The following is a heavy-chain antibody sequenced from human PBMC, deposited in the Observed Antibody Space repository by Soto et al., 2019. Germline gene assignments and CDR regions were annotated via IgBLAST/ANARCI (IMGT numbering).Heavy chain of an antibody. D-gene: IGHD6-19*01. Sequence: ASVKVSCKASGYTFTSYGISWVRQAPGQGLEWMGWISAYNGNTNYAQKLQGRVTMTTDTSTSTAYMELRSLRSDDTAVYYCARVLTRWLVRSNGAFDIWGQGTMVTVSS. J-gene: IGHJ3*02. CDR3: ARVLTRWLVRSNGAFDI. V-gene: IGHV1-18*01. CDR2: ISAYNGNT. CDR1: GYTFTSYG.